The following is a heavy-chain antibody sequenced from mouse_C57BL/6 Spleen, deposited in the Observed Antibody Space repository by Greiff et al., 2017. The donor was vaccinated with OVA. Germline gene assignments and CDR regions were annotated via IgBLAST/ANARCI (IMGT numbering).Heavy chain of an antibody. D-gene: IGHD1-1*01. V-gene: IGHV1-18*01. J-gene: IGHJ4*01. CDR2: INPNNGGT. CDR3: ARPLYGYAMDY. CDR1: GYTFTDYN. Sequence: EVKLQESGPELVKPGASVKIPCKASGYTFTDYNMDWVKQSHGKSLEWIGDINPNNGGTIYNQKFKGKATLTVGKSSSTAYMELRSLTSEDTAVYYCARPLYGYAMDYWGQGTSVTVSS.